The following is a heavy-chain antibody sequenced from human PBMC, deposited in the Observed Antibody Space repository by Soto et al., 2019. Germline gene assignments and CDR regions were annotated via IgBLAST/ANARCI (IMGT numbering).Heavy chain of an antibody. D-gene: IGHD2-15*01. CDR1: GFTFSSYA. Sequence: GGSLRLSCAASGFTFSSYAMSWVRQAPGKGLEWVSAISGSGGSTYYADSVKGRFTISRDNSKNTLYLQMNSLRAEDTAVYYCAKDPPPYCSGGSCYDYSWGQGTLVTVSS. V-gene: IGHV3-23*01. CDR3: AKDPPPYCSGGSCYDYS. CDR2: ISGSGGST. J-gene: IGHJ4*02.